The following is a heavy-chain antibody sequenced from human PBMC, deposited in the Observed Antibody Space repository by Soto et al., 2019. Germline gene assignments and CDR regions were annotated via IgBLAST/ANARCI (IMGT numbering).Heavy chain of an antibody. CDR2: IYSGGST. CDR3: ARGVLRYFDWFPAPFDY. D-gene: IGHD3-9*01. Sequence: PGGSLRLSCAASGFTVSSNYMSWVRQAPGKGLEWVSVIYSGGSTYYADSVKGRFTISRDNSRNTLYLQMNSLRAEGTAVYYCARGVLRYFDWFPAPFDYWGQGTLVTVSS. J-gene: IGHJ4*02. CDR1: GFTVSSNY. V-gene: IGHV3-66*01.